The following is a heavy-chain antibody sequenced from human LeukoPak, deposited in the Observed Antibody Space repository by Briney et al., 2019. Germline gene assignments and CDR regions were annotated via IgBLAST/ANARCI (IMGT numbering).Heavy chain of an antibody. CDR3: ARDPGSPSNYYGSGNFYNYMDV. Sequence: VASVKVSCKASGYTFINYYMHWVRQAPGQGLEWMGIINPSGGRTTYAQKFQGRVTMTRDTSTSTVYMELSSLRSEDTAVYYCARDPGSPSNYYGSGNFYNYMDVWGKGTTVTISS. CDR2: INPSGGRT. J-gene: IGHJ6*03. CDR1: GYTFINYY. V-gene: IGHV1-46*01. D-gene: IGHD3-10*01.